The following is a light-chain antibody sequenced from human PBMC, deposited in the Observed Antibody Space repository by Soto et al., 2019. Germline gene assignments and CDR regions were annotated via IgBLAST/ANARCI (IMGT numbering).Light chain of an antibody. Sequence: DIQMTQSPSSVSASVGDTITITCRASQEMNSYVNWYVQKPGKAPDLLIYSANTLHNGVPSRYSGYGSGTDFTLTISSVQPEDLGTYYCQHSHITPFIFGGGTQVHI. CDR1: QEMNSY. CDR2: SAN. J-gene: IGKJ4*01. V-gene: IGKV1-39*01. CDR3: QHSHITPFI.